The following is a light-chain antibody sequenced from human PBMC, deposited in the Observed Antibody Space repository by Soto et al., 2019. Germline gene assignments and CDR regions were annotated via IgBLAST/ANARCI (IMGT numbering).Light chain of an antibody. CDR3: KKYTARPPWT. V-gene: IGKV3-15*01. CDR2: GAS. CDR1: HQVATN. Sequence: EIVMTQSPVTLSVSPGERATLSCRASHQVATNLAGYQQKPGQAPTLLIYGASTSATGISARFSGSGSGTEFTLTISSLQSDDFADYFCKKYTARPPWTFGQGTKV. J-gene: IGKJ1*01.